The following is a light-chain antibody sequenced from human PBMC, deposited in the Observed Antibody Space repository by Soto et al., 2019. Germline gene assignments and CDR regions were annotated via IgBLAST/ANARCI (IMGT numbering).Light chain of an antibody. CDR2: GAS. CDR1: QSVSSS. J-gene: IGKJ2*01. CDR3: QQYNNWPPHT. Sequence: EIVMTQSPATLSVSPGERATLSCRASQSVSSSLAWYQQKPGQAPRLLIDGASTRATGVPARFSGSGSGTEFTLTISSLQSEDFAVYYCQQYNNWPPHTFGQGTKVDIK. V-gene: IGKV3-15*01.